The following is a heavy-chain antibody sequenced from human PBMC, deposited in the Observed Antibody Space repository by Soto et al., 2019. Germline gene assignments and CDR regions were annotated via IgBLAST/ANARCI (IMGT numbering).Heavy chain of an antibody. J-gene: IGHJ6*02. CDR2: ISGNGGRT. V-gene: IGHV3-23*01. CDR3: AKPAVYTDYQYGLDV. CDR1: GFTFSNYA. Sequence: GGSLRLSCAASGFTFSNYAMSWVRQTPGKGLESVSGISGNGGRTYYTDSVKGRFTISRDDSKNTLYLQMNSLRAEDTAVYYWAKPAVYTDYQYGLDVWGQGTTVTVSS.